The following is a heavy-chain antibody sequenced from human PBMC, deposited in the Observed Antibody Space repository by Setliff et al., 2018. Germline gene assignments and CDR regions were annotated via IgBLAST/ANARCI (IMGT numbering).Heavy chain of an antibody. V-gene: IGHV1-69*05. CDR2: IIPLLETV. D-gene: IGHD2-2*01. J-gene: IGHJ4*02. Sequence: SVKVSCKASGDTFNTYTLSWVRQAPGQGLEWMGGIIPLLETVKYAQKFQGRVTLTTDTYTTTAYLEFKRLRSDDTAIYYCSRLVRFCTKISCQRLLGDDYWGQGALVTVSS. CDR1: GDTFNTYT. CDR3: SRLVRFCTKISCQRLLGDDY.